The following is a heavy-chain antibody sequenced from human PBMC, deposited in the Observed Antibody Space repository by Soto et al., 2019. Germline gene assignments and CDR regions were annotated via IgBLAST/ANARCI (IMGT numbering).Heavy chain of an antibody. CDR3: ARAPSGSYPEFDY. CDR1: GFTFSSYS. Sequence: GGSLRLSCAASGFTFSSYSMNWVRQAPGKGLEWVSSISSSSSYIYYADSVKGRFTISGDNAKNSLYLQMNSLRAEDTAVYYCARAPSGSYPEFDYWGQGTLVTVSS. V-gene: IGHV3-21*01. J-gene: IGHJ4*02. CDR2: ISSSSSYI. D-gene: IGHD1-26*01.